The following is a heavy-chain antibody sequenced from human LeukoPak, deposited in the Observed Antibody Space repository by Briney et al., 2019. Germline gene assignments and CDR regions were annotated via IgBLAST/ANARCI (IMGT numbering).Heavy chain of an antibody. CDR2: ISASGDVT. Sequence: GGSLRLSCAASGFTFSKFPMGWVRQAPGRGLEWVSAISASGDVTFYADSLRGRFTISRDNSKSTLYLQMNGLRAEDTAVFYCAKSLFTSATGTGRAFHIWGQGTRVTVSS. D-gene: IGHD1-1*01. V-gene: IGHV3-23*01. J-gene: IGHJ3*02. CDR3: AKSLFTSATGTGRAFHI. CDR1: GFTFSKFP.